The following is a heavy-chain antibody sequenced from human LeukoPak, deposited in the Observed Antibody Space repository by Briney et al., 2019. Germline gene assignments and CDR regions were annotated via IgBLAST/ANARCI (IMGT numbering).Heavy chain of an antibody. CDR1: GFTFSSYW. CDR3: ARAVRGSGWEHDAFDI. D-gene: IGHD6-19*01. CDR2: IKQDGSEK. Sequence: GGSLRLSCAASGFTFSSYWMSWVRQAPGKGLEWVANIKQDGSEKYYVDSVKGRFTISRDNAKNSLYLQMNSLRAEDTAVYYCARAVRGSGWEHDAFDIWGQGTMVTVSS. J-gene: IGHJ3*02. V-gene: IGHV3-7*03.